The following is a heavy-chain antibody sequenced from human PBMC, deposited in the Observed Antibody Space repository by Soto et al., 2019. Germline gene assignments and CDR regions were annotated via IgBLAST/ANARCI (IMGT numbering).Heavy chain of an antibody. D-gene: IGHD4-17*01. CDR3: ARADSTTVTPRQKHAYHYVMDF. CDR2: IYYSGST. CDR1: GGSISSGGYY. Sequence: PSETLSLTCAVSGGSISSGGYYWSWIRQHPGKGLEWIGHIYYSGSTYYNPSLKSRVTISVDTSKNQFSLKLSSVTAADTAVYYCARADSTTVTPRQKHAYHYVMDFWGQGTTVIVSS. J-gene: IGHJ6*02. V-gene: IGHV4-31*11.